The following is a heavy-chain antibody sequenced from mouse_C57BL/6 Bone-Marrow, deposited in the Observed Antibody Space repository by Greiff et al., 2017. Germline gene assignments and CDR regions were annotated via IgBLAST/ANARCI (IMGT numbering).Heavy chain of an antibody. CDR1: GYTFTSYW. D-gene: IGHD2-1*01. J-gene: IGHJ1*03. V-gene: IGHV1-72*01. CDR2: IDPNSGGT. CDR3: AHGNYFYWYFDV. Sequence: GAERVKPGAEGKRAGKASGYTFTSYWMHWVKQRPGRGLEWIGRIDPNSGGTKYNEKFKSKATLTGDKPSSTAYMQLSSLTSEDSAVYYCAHGNYFYWYFDVWGTGTTVTVTA.